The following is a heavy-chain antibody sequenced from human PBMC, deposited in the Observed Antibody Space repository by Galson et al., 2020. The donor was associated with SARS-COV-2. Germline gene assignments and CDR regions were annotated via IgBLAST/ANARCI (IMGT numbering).Heavy chain of an antibody. Sequence: SETLSLTCTVSGGSISIGSYYWSWIRQPAGKGLEWIGRIHTSGSTYYNPSLKSRVTISVDTSTNQFSLNLRSVTAADTAMYYCARGLVAGTGAWGQGTLGTVS. D-gene: IGHD6-19*01. J-gene: IGHJ5*02. CDR2: IHTSGST. V-gene: IGHV4-61*02. CDR3: ARGLVAGTGA. CDR1: GGSISIGSYY.